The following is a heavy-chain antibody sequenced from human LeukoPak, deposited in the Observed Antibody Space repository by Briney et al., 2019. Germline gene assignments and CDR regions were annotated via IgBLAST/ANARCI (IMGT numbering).Heavy chain of an antibody. CDR2: ISSSSSYI. CDR3: ARVGGSGSYSSLGY. Sequence: NPRGSLRLSCAASGFTFSSYSMNWVRQAPGKGLEWVSSISSSSSYIYYADSVKGRFTISRDNANNSLYLQMNSLRAEDTAVYYCARVGGSGSYSSLGYWGQGTLVTVS. J-gene: IGHJ4*02. CDR1: GFTFSSYS. V-gene: IGHV3-21*01. D-gene: IGHD3-10*01.